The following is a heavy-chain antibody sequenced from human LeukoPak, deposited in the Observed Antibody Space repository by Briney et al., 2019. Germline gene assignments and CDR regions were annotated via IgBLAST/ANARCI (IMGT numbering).Heavy chain of an antibody. J-gene: IGHJ4*02. CDR3: ARGDSSSWSLFDY. Sequence: PSETLSLTCTVSGGSISSGYHYWGWSRQPPGKGLEWIGSIYESGRTHYNPSLRSRITISVDTSKNQFSLELSSVTAADTAVYYCARGDSSSWSLFDYWGQGTLVTVSS. CDR1: GGSISSGYHY. V-gene: IGHV4-39*01. D-gene: IGHD6-13*01. CDR2: IYESGRT.